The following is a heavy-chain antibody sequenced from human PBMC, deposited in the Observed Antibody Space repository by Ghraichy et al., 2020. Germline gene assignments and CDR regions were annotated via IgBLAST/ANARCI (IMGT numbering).Heavy chain of an antibody. CDR2: IYGSGST. CDR3: ARGPEGRRPLDY. Sequence: SETLSLSCTVSGDSLIKTHWSWIRQPAEKGLEWIGRIYGSGSTVYNPSLKSRVSMSIDTARSQFSLKLTSVTAADTAVYYCARGPEGRRPLDYWGQGILVTVSS. J-gene: IGHJ4*02. CDR1: GDSLIKTH. V-gene: IGHV4-4*07.